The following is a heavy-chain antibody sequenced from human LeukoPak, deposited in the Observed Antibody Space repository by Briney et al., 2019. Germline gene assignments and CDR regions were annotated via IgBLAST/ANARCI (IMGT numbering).Heavy chain of an antibody. Sequence: GASVKVSCKASGYTFTSYGISWVRQAPGQGLEWMGWISAYNGNTNYAQKLQGRVTMTEDTSTDTAYMELSSLRSEDTAVYYCATLMVRGVIANYYFDYWGQGTLVTVSS. D-gene: IGHD3-10*01. J-gene: IGHJ4*02. V-gene: IGHV1-18*01. CDR1: GYTFTSYG. CDR2: ISAYNGNT. CDR3: ATLMVRGVIANYYFDY.